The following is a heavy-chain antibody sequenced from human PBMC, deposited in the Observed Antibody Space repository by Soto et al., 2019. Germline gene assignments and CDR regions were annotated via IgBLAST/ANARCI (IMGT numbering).Heavy chain of an antibody. CDR2: INHSGST. CDR3: ARGPIKNDFWGTGHYYYYMDV. V-gene: IGHV4-34*01. D-gene: IGHD3-3*01. Sequence: SETLSLTCAVYGGSFSGYYWSWIRQPPGKGLEWIGEINHSGSTNYNPSLKSRVTISVDTSKNQFSLKLSSVTAADTAVYYCARGPIKNDFWGTGHYYYYMDVWGKGTTVTVSS. CDR1: GGSFSGYY. J-gene: IGHJ6*03.